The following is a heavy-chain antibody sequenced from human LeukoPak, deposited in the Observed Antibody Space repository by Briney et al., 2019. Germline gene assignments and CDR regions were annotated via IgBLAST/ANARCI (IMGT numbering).Heavy chain of an antibody. CDR1: GFTFSSYS. V-gene: IGHV3-21*01. CDR2: ISSSSSYI. CDR3: ARDCGDCYFGNYYYYGMDV. J-gene: IGHJ6*02. Sequence: GGSLRLSCAASGFTFSSYSMNWVRQAPGKGLEWVSSISSSSSYIYYADSVKGRFTISRDNAKNSLYLQMNSLRAEDTAVYYCARDCGDCYFGNYYYYGMDVWGQGTTVTVSS. D-gene: IGHD2-21*02.